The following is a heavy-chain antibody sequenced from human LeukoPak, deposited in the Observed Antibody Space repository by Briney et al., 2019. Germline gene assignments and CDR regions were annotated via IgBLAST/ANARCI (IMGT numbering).Heavy chain of an antibody. J-gene: IGHJ4*02. CDR3: ARHGDYYDSSGYDY. Sequence: SETLSLTCTVSGGSNSSSSYYWGWIRQPPGKGLEWIGSIYYSGSTYYNPSLKSRVTISVDTSKNQFSLKLSSVTAADTAVYYCARHGDYYDSSGYDYWGQGTLVTVSS. CDR2: IYYSGST. D-gene: IGHD3-22*01. CDR1: GGSNSSSSYY. V-gene: IGHV4-39*01.